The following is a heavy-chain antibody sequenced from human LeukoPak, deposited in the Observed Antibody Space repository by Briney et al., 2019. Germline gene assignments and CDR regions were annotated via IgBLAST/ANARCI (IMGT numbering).Heavy chain of an antibody. CDR3: ARDDDSSFDI. D-gene: IGHD3-22*01. V-gene: IGHV4-39*07. CDR1: GGSISSSSYY. CDR2: IYYSGST. J-gene: IGHJ3*02. Sequence: SENLSLTCTVSGGSISSSSYYWGWIRQPPGKGLEWIGSIYYSGSTYYNPSLKSRVTISVDTSKNQFSLKLSSVTAADTAVYYCARDDDSSFDIWGQGTMVTVSS.